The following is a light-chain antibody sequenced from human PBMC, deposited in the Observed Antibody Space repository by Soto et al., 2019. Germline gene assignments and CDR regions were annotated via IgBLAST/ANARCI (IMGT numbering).Light chain of an antibody. Sequence: QSVLTHPPSASGTPGQRVTISCSGSSSNIGSYDVYWYQQLPGTAPKLLIHRTNQRPSGVPDRISGSKSGTSASLAISGLRSEDEADYYCAAWDDSLSGVVFGGGTKVTVL. CDR3: AAWDDSLSGVV. J-gene: IGLJ3*02. CDR2: RTN. V-gene: IGLV1-47*01. CDR1: SSNIGSYD.